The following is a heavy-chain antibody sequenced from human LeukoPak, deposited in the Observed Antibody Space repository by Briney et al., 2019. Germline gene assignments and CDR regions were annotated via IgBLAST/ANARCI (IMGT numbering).Heavy chain of an antibody. J-gene: IGHJ4*02. D-gene: IGHD3-10*01. Sequence: PSQTLSLTCTVSGGSISSGGYSWSWIRQPPGKGLEWIGYIYHSGSTYYNPSLKSRVTISVDTSKNQFSLKLSSVTAADTAVYYCARGLGPYGSGNYNTYWGQGTLVTVSS. V-gene: IGHV4-30-2*01. CDR1: GGSISSGGYS. CDR2: IYHSGST. CDR3: ARGLGPYGSGNYNTY.